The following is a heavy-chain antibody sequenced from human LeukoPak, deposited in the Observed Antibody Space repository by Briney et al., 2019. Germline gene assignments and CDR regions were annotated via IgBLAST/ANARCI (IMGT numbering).Heavy chain of an antibody. D-gene: IGHD2-15*01. Sequence: APVKVSCKASGYTFTSYGISWVRQAPGQGLEWMGWISAYNGNTNYAQKLQGRVTMTTDTSTSTAYMELRSLRSDDTAVYYCARDKLSLGYCSGGSCPRPYNWFDPWGQGTLVTVSS. J-gene: IGHJ5*02. V-gene: IGHV1-18*01. CDR1: GYTFTSYG. CDR3: ARDKLSLGYCSGGSCPRPYNWFDP. CDR2: ISAYNGNT.